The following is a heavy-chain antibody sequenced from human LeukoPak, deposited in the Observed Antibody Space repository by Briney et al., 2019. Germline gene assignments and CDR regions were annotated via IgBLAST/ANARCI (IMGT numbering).Heavy chain of an antibody. Sequence: GGSLRLSCAVSGFTFSTFAMNWVRQAPGKGLEWVSSLSDSAVSSYYADSVKGRFTIPRDNSKNTLYLQINSLRAEDTATYYCAKAPDSSGFPSYFDSWGQGTLVAVSS. J-gene: IGHJ4*02. V-gene: IGHV3-23*01. D-gene: IGHD3-22*01. CDR3: AKAPDSSGFPSYFDS. CDR2: LSDSAVSS. CDR1: GFTFSTFA.